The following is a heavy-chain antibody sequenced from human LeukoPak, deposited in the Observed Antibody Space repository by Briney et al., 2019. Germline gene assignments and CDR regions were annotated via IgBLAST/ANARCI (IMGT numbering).Heavy chain of an antibody. V-gene: IGHV4-30-4*01. D-gene: IGHD4-17*01. CDR2: IYYSGST. J-gene: IGHJ2*01. CDR1: GCSISSGDYY. CDR3: ARGQMTVTSRFDL. Sequence: SETLSLTCTVSGCSISSGDYYWSWIRQPPGKGLEWIGYIYYSGSTYYNPSLKSRVTISVDTSKNQFSLKLSSVTAADTAVYYCARGQMTVTSRFDLWGRGTLVTVSS.